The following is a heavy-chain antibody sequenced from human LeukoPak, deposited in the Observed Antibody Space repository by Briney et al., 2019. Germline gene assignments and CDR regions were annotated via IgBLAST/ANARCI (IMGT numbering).Heavy chain of an antibody. D-gene: IGHD6-19*01. Sequence: GRSLRLSCAASGFTFSSYGMHWVRQAPGKGLEWVAVISYDGSNKYYADSVKGRFTISRDNSKNTLYLQMNSLRAEDTAVYYCAKDSPTVAGILGYWGQGTLVTVSS. CDR1: GFTFSSYG. J-gene: IGHJ4*02. CDR2: ISYDGSNK. CDR3: AKDSPTVAGILGY. V-gene: IGHV3-30*18.